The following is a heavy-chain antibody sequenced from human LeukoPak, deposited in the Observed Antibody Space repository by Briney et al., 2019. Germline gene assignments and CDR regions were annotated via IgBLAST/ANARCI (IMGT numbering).Heavy chain of an antibody. CDR1: GGSISSDY. Sequence: PSETLSLTCIVSGGSISSDYWSWIRQPPGKGLEWIGYIYHSGSTNYNPSLKSRVTISVDTSKNQFSLKLNSVTAADTAVYFCARERAAMDSWGQGTLVTVSS. J-gene: IGHJ4*02. CDR2: IYHSGST. D-gene: IGHD5-18*01. CDR3: ARERAAMDS. V-gene: IGHV4-59*01.